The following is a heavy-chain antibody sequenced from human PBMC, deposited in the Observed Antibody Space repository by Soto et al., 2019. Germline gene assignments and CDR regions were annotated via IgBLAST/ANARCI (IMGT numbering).Heavy chain of an antibody. CDR2: IWYDGSNK. CDR1: GFTFSSYG. CDR3: ARDVPKWELSDAFDI. D-gene: IGHD1-26*01. J-gene: IGHJ3*02. Sequence: VQLVESGGGVVQPGRSLRLSCAASGFTFSSYGMHWVRQAPGKGLEWVAVIWYDGSNKYYADSVKGRFTISRDNSKNTLYLQMNSLRAEDTAVYYCARDVPKWELSDAFDIWGQGTMVTVSS. V-gene: IGHV3-33*01.